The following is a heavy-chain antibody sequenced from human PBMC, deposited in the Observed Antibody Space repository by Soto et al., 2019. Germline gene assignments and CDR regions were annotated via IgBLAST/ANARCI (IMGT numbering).Heavy chain of an antibody. J-gene: IGHJ5*02. CDR1: GFTFSSYA. V-gene: IGHV3-30-3*01. CDR3: ARDGYCSGGSCYSALANWFDP. D-gene: IGHD2-15*01. CDR2: ISYDGSNK. Sequence: GGSLRLSCAASGFTFSSYAMHWVRQAPGKGLEWVAVISYDGSNKYYADSAKGRFTISRDNSKNTLYLQMNSLRAEDTAVYYCARDGYCSGGSCYSALANWFDPWGQGTLVTVSS.